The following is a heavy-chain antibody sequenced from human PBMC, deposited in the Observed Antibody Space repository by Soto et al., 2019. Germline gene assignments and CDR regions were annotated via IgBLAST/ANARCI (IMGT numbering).Heavy chain of an antibody. Sequence: LRLSCGASGLTFSSYGFHWVRQAPGKGLEWVAVISYDGFNKYFADSVKGRFTISRDNSKNTVYLQMNSLRTEDTAVYYCVKDRPFLITFLNWFDPWGQGTLVTVSS. V-gene: IGHV3-30*18. CDR2: ISYDGFNK. D-gene: IGHD3-16*01. CDR3: VKDRPFLITFLNWFDP. CDR1: GLTFSSYG. J-gene: IGHJ5*02.